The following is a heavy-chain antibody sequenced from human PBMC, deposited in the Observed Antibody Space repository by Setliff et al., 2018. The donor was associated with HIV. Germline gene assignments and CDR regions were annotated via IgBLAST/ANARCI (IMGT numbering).Heavy chain of an antibody. Sequence: GGSLRLSCAASGLIFSSYEMNWVRQAPGKGLEWISFIGGHGSIIHYADSVKGRFTISRDNAKNSLYMQMNSLRVEDTAVYFCTRKHRPGVGMDLWGQGTTVTVSS. J-gene: IGHJ6*02. CDR2: IGGHGSII. V-gene: IGHV3-48*03. CDR1: GLIFSSYE. CDR3: TRKHRPGVGMDL.